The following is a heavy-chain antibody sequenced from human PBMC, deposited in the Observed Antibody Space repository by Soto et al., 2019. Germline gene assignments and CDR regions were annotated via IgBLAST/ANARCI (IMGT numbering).Heavy chain of an antibody. CDR2: IYYSGST. CDR3: ARTTIAARLFYYYYGMDV. CDR1: GGSISSSSYY. J-gene: IGHJ6*02. Sequence: SETLSLTCTVSGGSISSSSYYWGWIRQPPGKGLEWIGSIYYSGSTYYNPSLKSRVTISVDTSKNQFSQKLSSVTAADTAVYYCARTTIAARLFYYYYGMDVWGQGTTVTVSS. V-gene: IGHV4-39*01. D-gene: IGHD6-6*01.